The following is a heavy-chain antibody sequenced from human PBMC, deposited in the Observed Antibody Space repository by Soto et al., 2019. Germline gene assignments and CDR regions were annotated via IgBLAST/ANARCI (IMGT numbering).Heavy chain of an antibody. CDR2: IYYSGST. V-gene: IGHV4-59*01. J-gene: IGHJ4*02. D-gene: IGHD2-8*01. CDR1: GGSISSYY. CDR3: ARIGSNCTNGVCYRYYFDY. Sequence: SETLSLTCTVSGGSISSYYWSWIRQPPGKGLEWIGYIYYSGSTNYNPSLKSRVTISVDTSKNQFSLKLSSVTAADTAVYYCARIGSNCTNGVCYRYYFDYWGQGTLVTVSS.